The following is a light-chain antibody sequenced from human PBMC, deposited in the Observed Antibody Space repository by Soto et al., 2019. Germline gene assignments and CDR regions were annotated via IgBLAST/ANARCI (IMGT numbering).Light chain of an antibody. J-gene: IGLJ3*02. CDR1: SSDVGSYNR. Sequence: QSALTPPPSVSGSPGQSVTISCTGTSSDVGSYNRVSWYQQPPGTAPKLMIFEVSNRPSGVPDRFSGSKSGNTASLTISGLQAEDEADYYCSLYTSTNTWVFGGGTKLTVL. CDR2: EVS. CDR3: SLYTSTNTWV. V-gene: IGLV2-18*01.